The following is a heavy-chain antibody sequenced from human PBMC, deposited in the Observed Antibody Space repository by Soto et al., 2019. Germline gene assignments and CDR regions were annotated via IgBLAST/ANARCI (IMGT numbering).Heavy chain of an antibody. CDR3: ASQDPGTSVDY. V-gene: IGHV4-4*02. D-gene: IGHD1-7*01. Sequence: QVQLHESGPGLVKPSGTLSLTGAVSGGSFTSNNWWTWVRQPPGQGLEWIGEIYRTGSTNYNPSLKSRVTISLDKSEHQLSLKVTSLTAADTAVYYCASQDPGTSVDYWGQGTLVTVSS. J-gene: IGHJ4*02. CDR2: IYRTGST. CDR1: GGSFTSNNW.